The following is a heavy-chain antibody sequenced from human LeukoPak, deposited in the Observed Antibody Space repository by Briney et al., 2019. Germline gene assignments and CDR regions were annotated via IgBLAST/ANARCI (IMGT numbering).Heavy chain of an antibody. Sequence: PGRSLRLSCAASGFTFSRYAMHWVRQAPGKGLEWVAFIRYDGSNKYYADSVKGRFTISRDNSKNTLYLQMNSLRAEDTAVYYCAKDRNYGDYYYYYMDVWGKGTTVTVSS. CDR1: GFTFSRYA. CDR3: AKDRNYGDYYYYYMDV. J-gene: IGHJ6*03. V-gene: IGHV3-30*02. CDR2: IRYDGSNK. D-gene: IGHD4-17*01.